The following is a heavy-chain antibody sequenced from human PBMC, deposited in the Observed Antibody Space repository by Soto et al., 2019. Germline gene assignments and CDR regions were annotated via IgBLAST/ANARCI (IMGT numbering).Heavy chain of an antibody. Sequence: PGESLKISCAASGFTFSSYSMNWVRQAPGKGLEWVSSISSSSSYIYHADSVKGRFTISRDNAKNSLYLQMNSLRAEDTAVYYCARGHYDSSGYYSPGPDYWGQGTLVTAPQ. CDR1: GFTFSSYS. CDR2: ISSSSSYI. V-gene: IGHV3-21*01. D-gene: IGHD3-22*01. CDR3: ARGHYDSSGYYSPGPDY. J-gene: IGHJ4*02.